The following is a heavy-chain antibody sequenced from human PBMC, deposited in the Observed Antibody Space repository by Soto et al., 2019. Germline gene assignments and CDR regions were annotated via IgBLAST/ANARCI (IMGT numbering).Heavy chain of an antibody. CDR2: IYHSGST. Sequence: SETLSLTCAVSGGSISSSNWWSWVRQPPGKGLEWIGEIYHSGSTNYNPSLKSRVTISVDKSKNQFSLKLSSVTAADTAVYYCARGIVLMVYGRWFDPWGQGTLVTVSS. V-gene: IGHV4-4*02. CDR3: ARGIVLMVYGRWFDP. CDR1: GGSISSSNW. J-gene: IGHJ5*02. D-gene: IGHD2-8*01.